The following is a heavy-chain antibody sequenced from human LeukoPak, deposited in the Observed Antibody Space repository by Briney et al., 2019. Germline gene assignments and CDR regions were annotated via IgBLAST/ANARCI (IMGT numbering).Heavy chain of an antibody. CDR2: IYYSGST. Sequence: PSEPLSLTCTVSGGSTSRYYWTWLRQPPGKGLEWIGYIYYSGSTNYNPSLKSRVTMSVDTSKNQFYLKLISVTAADTAVYYCARLKYSGYDHGVFDFWGQGTLVTVAS. D-gene: IGHD5-12*01. CDR1: GGSTSRYY. CDR3: ARLKYSGYDHGVFDF. V-gene: IGHV4-59*01. J-gene: IGHJ4*02.